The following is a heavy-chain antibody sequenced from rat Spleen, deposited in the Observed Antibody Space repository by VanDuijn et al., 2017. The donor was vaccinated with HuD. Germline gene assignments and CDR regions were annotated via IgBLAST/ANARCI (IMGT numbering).Heavy chain of an antibody. CDR2: ITSAGGTT. Sequence: EVQLVESGGGLVQPGRSLTLSCVASGLTFNNYWMTWIRQAPGKGLEWVASITSAGGTTYYVDSVKGRFTISRDNAKNTLYLQMDSLRSEDTATYYCARGPYSSYIKDYWYFDFWGPGTMVTVSS. CDR3: ARGPYSSYIKDYWYFDF. CDR1: GLTFNNYW. D-gene: IGHD1-2*01. J-gene: IGHJ1*01. V-gene: IGHV5-31*01.